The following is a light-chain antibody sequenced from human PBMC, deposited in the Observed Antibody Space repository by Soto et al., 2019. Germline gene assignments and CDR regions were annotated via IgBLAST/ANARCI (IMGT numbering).Light chain of an antibody. J-gene: IGKJ4*01. Sequence: EIVLTRSPGTLSLSPGERATLSCRASQSVGRNYLAWYQQKPGQARRLLIYGASSRATGIPNTFSGSGSGTDFTLTSSRLDPEDFAVYYCQQYANSPLTVGGGTKLEIK. CDR1: QSVGRNY. V-gene: IGKV3-20*01. CDR3: QQYANSPLT. CDR2: GAS.